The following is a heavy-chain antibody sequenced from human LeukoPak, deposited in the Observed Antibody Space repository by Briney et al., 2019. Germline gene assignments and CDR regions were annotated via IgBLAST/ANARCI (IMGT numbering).Heavy chain of an antibody. Sequence: ASVKVSCKASGYTFTGYYMHWVRQAPGEGLEWMGWINPNSGGTNYAQRFQGRVTMTRDTSISTAYMELSRLRSDDTAVYYCATRGYCSGTSCYAPQPWGQGTLVTVSS. CDR1: GYTFTGYY. D-gene: IGHD2-2*01. J-gene: IGHJ5*02. CDR2: INPNSGGT. V-gene: IGHV1-2*02. CDR3: ATRGYCSGTSCYAPQP.